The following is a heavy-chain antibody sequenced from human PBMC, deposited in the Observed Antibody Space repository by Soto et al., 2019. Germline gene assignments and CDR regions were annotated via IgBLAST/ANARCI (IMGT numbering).Heavy chain of an antibody. CDR1: GGSISSGGYY. CDR3: ARETVIIANFFDY. Sequence: QMQLQESGPGLVKPSQTLSLTCTVSGGSISSGGYYWSWIRQHPGKGLEWIGYIYYSGSTYYNPSLKSRVTISADTSKNQFSLKLSSVTAADTAVYYCARETVIIANFFDYWGQGTLVTVSS. J-gene: IGHJ4*02. CDR2: IYYSGST. V-gene: IGHV4-31*03. D-gene: IGHD3-10*01.